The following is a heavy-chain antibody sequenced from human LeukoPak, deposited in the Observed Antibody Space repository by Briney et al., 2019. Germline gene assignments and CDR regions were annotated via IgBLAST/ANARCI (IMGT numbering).Heavy chain of an antibody. Sequence: LETLSLTCAVYGGSFSGYYWSWIRQPPGKGLEWIGEINRSGSTNYNPSLKSRVTISVDTSKNQFSLKLSSVTAADTAVYYCARTLYDYVWGSYRTTYYYYMDVWGKGTTVTVSS. CDR2: INRSGST. CDR1: GGSFSGYY. D-gene: IGHD3-16*02. CDR3: ARTLYDYVWGSYRTTYYYYMDV. V-gene: IGHV4-34*01. J-gene: IGHJ6*03.